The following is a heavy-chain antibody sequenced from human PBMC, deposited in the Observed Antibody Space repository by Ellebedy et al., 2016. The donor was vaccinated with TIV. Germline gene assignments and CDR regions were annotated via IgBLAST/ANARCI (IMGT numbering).Heavy chain of an antibody. CDR2: INPNRGGT. Sequence: ASVKVSCKASGGTFSYYTISWVRQAPGQGLEWMGWINPNRGGTNYAQKFQGWVTMTRDTSTSTAYMELSRLTSDDTAVYYCARDGAVTTVFDYWGQGTLVTVSS. CDR3: ARDGAVTTVFDY. CDR1: GGTFSYYT. V-gene: IGHV1-2*04. J-gene: IGHJ4*02. D-gene: IGHD4-17*01.